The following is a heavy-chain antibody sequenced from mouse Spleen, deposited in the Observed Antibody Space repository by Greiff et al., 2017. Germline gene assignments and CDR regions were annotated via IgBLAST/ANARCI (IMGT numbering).Heavy chain of an antibody. CDR2: INPSSGYT. CDR1: GCPTSYW. Sequence: QVQLKQSGAELAKPGASVKLSCKASGCPTSYWMHWVKQRPGQGLEWIGYINPSSGYTKYNQKFKDKATLTADKSSSTAYMQLSSLTYEDSAVYYCARENYGGDWGQGTTLTVSS. V-gene: IGHV1-7*01. J-gene: IGHJ2*01. D-gene: IGHD1-1*01. CDR3: ARENYGGD.